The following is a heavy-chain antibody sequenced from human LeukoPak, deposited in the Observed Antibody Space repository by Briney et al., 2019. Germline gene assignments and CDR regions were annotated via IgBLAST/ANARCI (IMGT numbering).Heavy chain of an antibody. CDR3: ATAGRVGVAHEIWFAP. J-gene: IGHJ5*02. D-gene: IGHD3-3*01. CDR2: IYYSGST. CDR1: GGSISSYY. Sequence: SETLSFTCTVSGGSISSYYWSWLRQPPGKGLEWFGYIYYSGSTNYNPSLKSRVTISVATSKNQSALKLSSVTAADTAVYYCATAGRVGVAHEIWFAPWGQGTLVTVSS. V-gene: IGHV4-59*01.